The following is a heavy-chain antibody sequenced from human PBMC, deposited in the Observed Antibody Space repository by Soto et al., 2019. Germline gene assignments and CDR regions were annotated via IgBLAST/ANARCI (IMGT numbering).Heavy chain of an antibody. V-gene: IGHV3-53*01. Sequence: GGSLRLSCAASGFTVSSNYMSWVRQAPGKGLEWVSVIYSGGSTYYADSVKGRFTISRDNSKNTLYLQMNSLRAEDTAVYYCARERVIAVYGEDYYYYGMDAWGQGTTVTVS. CDR1: GFTVSSNY. CDR3: ARERVIAVYGEDYYYYGMDA. J-gene: IGHJ6*02. D-gene: IGHD6-19*01. CDR2: IYSGGST.